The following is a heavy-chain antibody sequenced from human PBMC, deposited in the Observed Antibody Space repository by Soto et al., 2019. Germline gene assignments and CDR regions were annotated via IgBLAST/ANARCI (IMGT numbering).Heavy chain of an antibody. V-gene: IGHV4-39*01. CDR1: RGSISSSSYY. CDR3: ARLGDCSLTSCSSPFDY. J-gene: IGHJ4*02. CDR2: IYYSGTT. Sequence: QLQLQESGPGLVKPSETLSLTCSVSRGSISSSSYYWGWIRQPPGRGLEWIGSIYYSGTTYYNPSLKSRVIISIDTSKNQFSLKLNSVTAADTAIYYCARLGDCSLTSCSSPFDYWGQGTPVTVSS. D-gene: IGHD2-2*01.